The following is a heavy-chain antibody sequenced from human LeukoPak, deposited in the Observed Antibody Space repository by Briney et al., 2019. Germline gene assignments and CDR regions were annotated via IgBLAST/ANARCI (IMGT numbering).Heavy chain of an antibody. CDR3: AKGYDSSGYYYYFDY. CDR2: VTTSGGNT. J-gene: IGHJ4*02. CDR1: GFTFSSYV. D-gene: IGHD3-22*01. V-gene: IGHV3-23*01. Sequence: TGGSLRLSCAASGFTFSSYVMNWVRQAPGKGLEWVSTVTTSGGNTYYADSVKGRFTISRDNSKNTLYLQTNSLRAEHTAVYYCAKGYDSSGYYYYFDYWGQGTLVTVSS.